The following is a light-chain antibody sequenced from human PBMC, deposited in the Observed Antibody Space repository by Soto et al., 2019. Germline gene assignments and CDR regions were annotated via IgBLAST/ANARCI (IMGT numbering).Light chain of an antibody. CDR3: QKYSSTPRT. V-gene: IGKV4-1*01. J-gene: IGKJ1*01. CDR2: WAS. Sequence: DIVMAQSPDSLAVSLGERATINCKSSQSVLYSSNNKNYLAWYQQKPGQPPKLLIYWASTRESGVPDRFSGSGSGTDFTLTISSLRAEDVAVYYCQKYSSTPRTFGQGTKVEIK. CDR1: QSVLYSSNNKNY.